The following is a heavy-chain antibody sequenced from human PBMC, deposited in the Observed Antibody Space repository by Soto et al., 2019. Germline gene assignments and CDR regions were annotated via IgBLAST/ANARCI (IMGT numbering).Heavy chain of an antibody. CDR3: ARHRDYSLDY. CDR2: IKQDGTEE. J-gene: IGHJ4*02. Sequence: GGSLRLSCAASGFSFNIYWMTWVRQAPGRGLEWVAKIKQDGTEEYSVDSVKGRFTVSRDNAKNSVYLQMNSLSAEDTAVYYCARHRDYSLDYWGQGTLVTVSS. CDR1: GFSFNIYW. V-gene: IGHV3-7*03. D-gene: IGHD4-4*01.